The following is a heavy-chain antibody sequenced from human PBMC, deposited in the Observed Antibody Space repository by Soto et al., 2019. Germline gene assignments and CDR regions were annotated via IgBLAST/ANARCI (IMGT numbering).Heavy chain of an antibody. D-gene: IGHD4-17*01. CDR1: GASISSGDDY. CDR3: VRGNDFGDFFDY. J-gene: IGHJ4*02. Sequence: QVQLVESGPGLVKPSQTLSLTCTVSGASISSGDDYWTWIRQPPGKGLEWIGYIDNSGNIYHNPSLKSRLTISLDTSKNQFSLKVSSVTAADPAVYYCVRGNDFGDFFDYWGQGTLVTVSS. CDR2: IDNSGNI. V-gene: IGHV4-30-4*01.